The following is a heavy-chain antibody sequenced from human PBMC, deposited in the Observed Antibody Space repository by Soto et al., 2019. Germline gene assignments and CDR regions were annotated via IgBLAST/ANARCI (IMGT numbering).Heavy chain of an antibody. Sequence: EVQLVESGGGLVQPGGSLRLSCAASGFTFSSYSMNWVRQAPGKGLAWVSYISSSSSTIYYADSVKGRFTISRDNAKNSRYLQMNSLRDEDTAVYYCARSLRGAVAGTADAFDIWGQGTMVTVSS. J-gene: IGHJ3*02. CDR2: ISSSSSTI. CDR3: ARSLRGAVAGTADAFDI. D-gene: IGHD6-19*01. CDR1: GFTFSSYS. V-gene: IGHV3-48*02.